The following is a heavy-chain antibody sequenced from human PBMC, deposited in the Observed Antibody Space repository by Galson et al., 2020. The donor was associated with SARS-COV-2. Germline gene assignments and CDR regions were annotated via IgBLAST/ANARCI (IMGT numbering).Heavy chain of an antibody. CDR1: GFTFDDYA. CDR2: ITRDGGDT. J-gene: IGHJ6*02. CDR3: TKDMSGGYNYYYYGMDV. Sequence: GGSLRLSCAASGFTFDDYAMHWVRQAPGKGLEWVSLITRDGGDTYYADSVKGRFTISRDNRKNSLYLQINSLRPEDTALYYCTKDMSGGYNYYYYGMDVWGRGTTVTVSS. V-gene: IGHV3-43D*03. D-gene: IGHD3-22*01.